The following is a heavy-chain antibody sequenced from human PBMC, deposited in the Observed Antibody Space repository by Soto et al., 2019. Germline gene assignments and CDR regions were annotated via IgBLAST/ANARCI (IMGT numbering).Heavy chain of an antibody. CDR3: ARIYCTNGVCYTEYYYYYYMDV. Sequence: SETLSLTCTVSGGSISSSSYYWGWIRQPPGKGLEWIGSIYYSGSTYYNPSLKSRVTISVDTSKNQFSLKLSSVTAADTAVYYCARIYCTNGVCYTEYYYYYYMDVWGKGTTVTVSS. CDR1: GGSISSSSYY. J-gene: IGHJ6*03. V-gene: IGHV4-39*01. CDR2: IYYSGST. D-gene: IGHD2-8*01.